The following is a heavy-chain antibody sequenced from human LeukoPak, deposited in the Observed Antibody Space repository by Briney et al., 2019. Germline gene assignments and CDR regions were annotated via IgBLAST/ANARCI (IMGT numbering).Heavy chain of an antibody. J-gene: IGHJ6*02. CDR2: IYWDDDK. CDR1: VLSLNTAGVG. Sequence: SGPTLGKPTQTLTLTCTLSVLSLNTAGVGVGWFRQPPGKALEWLALIYWDDDKRYNPSLKTRLNIPKDNSKNQVVLTVTNMDPVDTATYYCAKAGYGSGSYLRYYYYGMDVWGQGTTVTVSS. V-gene: IGHV2-5*02. D-gene: IGHD3-10*01. CDR3: AKAGYGSGSYLRYYYYGMDV.